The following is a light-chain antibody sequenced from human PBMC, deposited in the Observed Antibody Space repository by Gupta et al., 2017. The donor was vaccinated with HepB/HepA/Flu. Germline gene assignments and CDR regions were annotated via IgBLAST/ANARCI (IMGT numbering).Light chain of an antibody. CDR3: SSYTSSTAFYV. J-gene: IGLJ1*01. Sequence: QSALTQSASVSGSPGQSITISCTGTSSDFGDYNYVSWYQQHPGKAPKLMIYDVSNRPSGISNRFSGSKSGNTASLTISGLQAEDEADYYCSSYTSSTAFYVFGTGTKVTVL. CDR1: SSDFGDYNY. V-gene: IGLV2-14*01. CDR2: DVS.